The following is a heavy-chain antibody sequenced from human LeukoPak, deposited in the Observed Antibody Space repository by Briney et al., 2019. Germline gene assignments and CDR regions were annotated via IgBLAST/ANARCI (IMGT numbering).Heavy chain of an antibody. D-gene: IGHD3-10*01. CDR1: GGSISSSSYY. Sequence: SETLSLTCTVSGGSISSSSYYWGWIRQPPGKGLEWIGSIYYSGSTYYNPSLKSRVTISVDTSKNQFSLKLSSVTAADTAVYYCARDHYGSGGYHYWGQGTLVAVSS. CDR2: IYYSGST. J-gene: IGHJ4*02. CDR3: ARDHYGSGGYHY. V-gene: IGHV4-39*07.